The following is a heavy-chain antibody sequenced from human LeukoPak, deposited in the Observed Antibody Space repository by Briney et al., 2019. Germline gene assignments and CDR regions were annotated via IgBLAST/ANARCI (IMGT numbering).Heavy chain of an antibody. V-gene: IGHV4-4*02. CDR2: IYHSGST. Sequence: SGTLSLTCAVSGGSISSSNWWSWVRQPPGKGLEWIGEIYHSGSTNYNPSLKSRVTISVDTSKNQFSLKLSSVTAADTAVYYCARSTYYYGSGGVDWGQGTLVTVSS. D-gene: IGHD3-10*01. CDR1: GGSISSSNW. J-gene: IGHJ4*02. CDR3: ARSTYYYGSGGVD.